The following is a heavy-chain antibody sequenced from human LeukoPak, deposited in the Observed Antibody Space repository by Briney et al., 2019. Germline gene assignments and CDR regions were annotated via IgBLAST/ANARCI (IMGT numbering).Heavy chain of an antibody. V-gene: IGHV1-69*04. J-gene: IGHJ5*02. CDR1: GGTFSSYA. CDR2: IIPILGIA. Sequence: SVKVSCKASGGTFSSYAITWVRQAPGQGLEWMGRIIPILGIANYAQKFQGSVTIIADKSTSTAYMELSSLRSDDTAVYYCARVVGNYVWGSYRPEGCFDPWGQGTLVTVSS. CDR3: ARVVGNYVWGSYRPEGCFDP. D-gene: IGHD3-16*02.